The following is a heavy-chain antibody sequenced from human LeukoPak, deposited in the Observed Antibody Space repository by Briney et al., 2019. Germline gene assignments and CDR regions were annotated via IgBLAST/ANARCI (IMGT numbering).Heavy chain of an antibody. D-gene: IGHD3-16*02. V-gene: IGHV3-23*01. J-gene: IGHJ4*02. CDR3: AKAWVWGSYRYTFDY. CDR2: ISGSGGST. Sequence: GGSLRLSCAASGFTVSSNYMSWVRQAPGKGLEWVSAISGSGGSTYYADSVKGRFTISRDNSKNTLYLQMNSLRAEDTAVYYCAKAWVWGSYRYTFDYWGQGTLVTVSS. CDR1: GFTVSSNY.